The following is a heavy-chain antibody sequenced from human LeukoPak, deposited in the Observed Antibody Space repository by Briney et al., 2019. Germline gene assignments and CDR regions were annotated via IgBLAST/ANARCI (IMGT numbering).Heavy chain of an antibody. D-gene: IGHD2-15*01. J-gene: IGHJ5*02. CDR1: GGSISSSSYY. Sequence: SETLSFTCTGSGGSISSSSYYWGWIRQPPGKGREWIGTVYYSGCTYYNPSLKGRVTISVDTSKNQFSLRLTSVPAADTAIYYCARDLRDGVVAATYWFDPWGQGTLVTVSS. V-gene: IGHV4-39*07. CDR3: ARDLRDGVVAATYWFDP. CDR2: VYYSGCT.